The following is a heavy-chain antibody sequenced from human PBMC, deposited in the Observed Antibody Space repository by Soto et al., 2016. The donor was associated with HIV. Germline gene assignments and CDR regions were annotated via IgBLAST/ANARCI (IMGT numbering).Heavy chain of an antibody. CDR1: GGSISSYY. V-gene: IGHV4-59*01. D-gene: IGHD2-15*01. J-gene: IGHJ4*02. CDR3: ARDPRSGNFDY. CDR2: IYYSGST. Sequence: VQLQESGPGLVKPSETLSLTCTVSGGSISSYYWSWIRQPPGKGLEWIGYIYYSGSTNYNPSLKSRVTISIDTSKNQFSLKLSSVTAADTAVYYCARDPRSGNFDYWGQGTLVTVSS.